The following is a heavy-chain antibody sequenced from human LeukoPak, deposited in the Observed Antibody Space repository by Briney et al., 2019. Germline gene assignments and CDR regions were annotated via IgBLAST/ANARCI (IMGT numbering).Heavy chain of an antibody. CDR3: ARHQQNCFDP. V-gene: IGHV3-64D*09. CDR2: ISSNGGST. Sequence: GGSLRLSCSASGFTFSSYAMHWVRKAPGKGLEYVSAISSNGGSTYYADSVKGRFTISRDNSKNTLYLQMSSLRAEDTAVYYCARHQQNCFDPWGQGTLVTVSS. CDR1: GFTFSSYA. D-gene: IGHD6-13*01. J-gene: IGHJ5*02.